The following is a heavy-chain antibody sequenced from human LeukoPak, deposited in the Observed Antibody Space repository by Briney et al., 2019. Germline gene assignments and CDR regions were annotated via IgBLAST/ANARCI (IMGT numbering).Heavy chain of an antibody. CDR1: GFTFSSYS. CDR2: ISGSGGST. CDR3: ARDLNYMDV. J-gene: IGHJ6*03. V-gene: IGHV3-23*01. Sequence: GGSLRLSCAASGFTFSSYSMNWVRQAPGKGLEWVSAISGSGGSTYYADSVKGRFTISRDSSRNTLYLQMNSLRAEDTAVYYCARDLNYMDVWGKGTTVTVSS.